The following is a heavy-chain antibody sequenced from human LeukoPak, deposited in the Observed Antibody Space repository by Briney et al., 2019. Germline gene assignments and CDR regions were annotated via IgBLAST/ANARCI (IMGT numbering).Heavy chain of an antibody. CDR3: ARGGAHSPSHDYFYQFMDV. D-gene: IGHD6-13*01. J-gene: IGHJ6*03. CDR1: GGSTSGYY. Sequence: SETLSLTCTVSGGSTSGYYWSWIRQPAGKGLEWIGRVHSGDNSDSIPSLKSRLAMSLDTSTNRLSLKLTSVTAADTAVYYCARGGAHSPSHDYFYQFMDVWGKGTTVTVSS. V-gene: IGHV4-4*07. CDR2: VHSGDNS.